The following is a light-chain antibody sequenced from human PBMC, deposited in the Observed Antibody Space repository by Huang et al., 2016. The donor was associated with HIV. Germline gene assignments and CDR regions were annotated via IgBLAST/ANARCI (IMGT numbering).Light chain of an antibody. CDR2: EIS. J-gene: IGKJ1*01. Sequence: DIQMTQSPSTLSAFVGDRLTTTCRASQNISSWLAWYQQKPGKAPRLLIYEISSLESGGTSRFSGSGSGTEFTLTISSLQPDDIGTYYCQYGETFGQGSKVEVK. CDR1: QNISSW. V-gene: IGKV1-5*03. CDR3: QYGET.